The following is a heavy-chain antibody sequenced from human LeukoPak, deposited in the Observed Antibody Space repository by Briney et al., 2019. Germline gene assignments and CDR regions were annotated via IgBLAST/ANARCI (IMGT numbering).Heavy chain of an antibody. CDR1: GYTFTSYG. V-gene: IGHV1-18*01. CDR3: ARGADSQKYYYYYMDV. D-gene: IGHD3-22*01. Sequence: ASVKVSCKASGYTFTSYGISWVRQAPGQGLEWMGWISAYNGNTNYAQKLQGRVTMTTDTSTSTAYMELRSLRSDDTAVYYCARGADSQKYYYYYMDVWGKGTTVTVSS. CDR2: ISAYNGNT. J-gene: IGHJ6*03.